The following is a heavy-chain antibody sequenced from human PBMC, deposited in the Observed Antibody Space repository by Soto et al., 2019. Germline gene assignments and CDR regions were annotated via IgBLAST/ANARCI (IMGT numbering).Heavy chain of an antibody. V-gene: IGHV5-10-1*01. Sequence: GESLKISCKGSGYSFTSYWISWVRQMPGKGLEWMGRIDPSDSYTNYSPSFQGHVTISADKSISTAYLQWSSLKASDTAVYYCARGPDSSTGYYGPFEYWGQGTLVTVSS. D-gene: IGHD3-9*01. CDR1: GYSFTSYW. CDR3: ARGPDSSTGYYGPFEY. J-gene: IGHJ4*02. CDR2: IDPSDSYT.